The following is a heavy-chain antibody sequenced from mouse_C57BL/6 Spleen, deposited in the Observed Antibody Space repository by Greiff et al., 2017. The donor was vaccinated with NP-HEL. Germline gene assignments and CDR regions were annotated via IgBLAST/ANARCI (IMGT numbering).Heavy chain of an antibody. J-gene: IGHJ4*01. CDR2: INPYNGGT. CDR3: ARGGYPYAMDY. V-gene: IGHV1-19*01. Sequence: EVKLMESGPVLVKPGASVKMSCKASGYTFTDYYMNWVKQSHGKSLEWIGVINPYNGGTSYNQKFKGKATLTVDKSSSTAYMELNSLTSEDSAVYYCARGGYPYAMDYWGQGTSVTVSS. CDR1: GYTFTDYY. D-gene: IGHD3-2*02.